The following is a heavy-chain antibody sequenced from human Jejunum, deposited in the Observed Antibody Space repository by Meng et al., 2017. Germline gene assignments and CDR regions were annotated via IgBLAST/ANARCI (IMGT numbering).Heavy chain of an antibody. CDR2: INHNGSP. J-gene: IGHJ4*02. CDR1: GGSFSGYY. V-gene: IGHV4-34*01. D-gene: IGHD1-14*01. CDR3: AIGGPGPRLLN. Sequence: QVQLQQWGARLLKPSETLSLTCAVYGGSFSGYYWTWIRQPPGKGLEWIGEINHNGSPYYNPSLNNRVTMSVDTSKNQLSLKLSSVTAADTAVYYCAIGGPGPRLLNWGQGTLVTVSS.